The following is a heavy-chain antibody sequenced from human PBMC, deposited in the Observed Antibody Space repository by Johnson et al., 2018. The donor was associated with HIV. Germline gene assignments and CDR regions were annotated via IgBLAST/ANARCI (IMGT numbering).Heavy chain of an antibody. V-gene: IGHV3-20*04. J-gene: IGHJ3*02. CDR2: INRNGGRT. D-gene: IGHD3-16*01. Sequence: VQLVESGGGVVRPGGSLRLSCAASGFTFDDYGMSWVRQAPGKGLEWVSGINRNGGRTGYADSVKGRFTISRDNTKNSLVLQMSSLRVEDTALYYCARGLKVGAADAFDIWGQGTMVTVSS. CDR1: GFTFDDYG. CDR3: ARGLKVGAADAFDI.